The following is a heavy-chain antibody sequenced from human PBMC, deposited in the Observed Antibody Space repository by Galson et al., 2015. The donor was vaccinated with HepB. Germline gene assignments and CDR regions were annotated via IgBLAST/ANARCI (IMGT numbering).Heavy chain of an antibody. Sequence: SVKVSCKASGGTFSSYTISWVRQAPGQGLEWMGRIIPILGIANYAQKFQGRVTITADKSTSTAYMELSSLRPEDTAVYYCAREGAGWFGEPPRWAFDIWGQGTMVTVSS. J-gene: IGHJ3*02. CDR1: GGTFSSYT. CDR2: IIPILGIA. D-gene: IGHD3-10*01. CDR3: AREGAGWFGEPPRWAFDI. V-gene: IGHV1-69*04.